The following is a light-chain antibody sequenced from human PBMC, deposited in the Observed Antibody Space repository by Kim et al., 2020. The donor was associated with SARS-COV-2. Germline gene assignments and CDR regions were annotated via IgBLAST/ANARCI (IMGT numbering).Light chain of an antibody. CDR1: QTVLSDSTNKTY. CDR3: QQYYSTPPS. V-gene: IGKV4-1*01. J-gene: IGKJ2*03. CDR2: WPP. Sequence: RAPSNCKPSQTVLSDSTNKTYLAWYHKNPGQAPKLLIYWPPIRESGVSDRFSGSGSETDFPLPITSLKVEDVAVYSCQQYYSTPPSFGQGTKLEI.